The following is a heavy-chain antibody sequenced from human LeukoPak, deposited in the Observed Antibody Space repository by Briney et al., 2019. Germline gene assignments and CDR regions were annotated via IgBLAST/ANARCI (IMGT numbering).Heavy chain of an antibody. V-gene: IGHV3-30-3*01. CDR1: GFTFSSYA. CDR3: ASEGKEIFGVVIPY. D-gene: IGHD3-3*01. CDR2: ISYDGSNK. Sequence: GRSLRLSCAASGFTFSSYAMHWVRQAPGKGLEWVAVISYDGSNKYYADSVKGRFTISRDNSKNTLYLQMNSLRAEDTAVYYCASEGKEIFGVVIPYWGQGTLVTVSS. J-gene: IGHJ4*02.